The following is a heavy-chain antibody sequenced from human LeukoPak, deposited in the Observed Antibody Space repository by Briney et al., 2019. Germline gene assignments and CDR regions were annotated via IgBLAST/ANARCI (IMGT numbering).Heavy chain of an antibody. V-gene: IGHV4-59*01. CDR2: IYYSGNT. D-gene: IGHD3-22*01. Sequence: SETLSLTCTVSGASISSYYWSWIRQPPGKRLEWIGYIYYSGNTNYNPSLKSRVTITVDTPKNQFSLRLTSVTAADTAVYYCARDSLGPYYYFDSSGYIGVAFDIWGQGTMVTVSS. CDR1: GASISSYY. J-gene: IGHJ3*02. CDR3: ARDSLGPYYYFDSSGYIGVAFDI.